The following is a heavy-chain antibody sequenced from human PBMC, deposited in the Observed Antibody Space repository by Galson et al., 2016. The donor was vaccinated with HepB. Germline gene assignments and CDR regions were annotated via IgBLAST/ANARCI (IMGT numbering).Heavy chain of an antibody. V-gene: IGHV1-2*06. Sequence: SVKVSCKASGYTFTVYYMHWVRQAPGQGLEWMGRINPNSGDTNFAQNFQGRVTMTRDTSISTAYMELSRLRSDDPAVYYCARIASNHNFDYWGQGTLVTVSS. CDR1: GYTFTVYY. CDR2: INPNSGDT. D-gene: IGHD2-21*01. CDR3: ARIASNHNFDY. J-gene: IGHJ4*02.